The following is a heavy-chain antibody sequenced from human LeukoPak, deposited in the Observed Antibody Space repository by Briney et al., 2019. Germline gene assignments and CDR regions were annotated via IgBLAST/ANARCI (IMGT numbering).Heavy chain of an antibody. CDR3: AKDQNYYDSSGYLSLFYFDY. V-gene: IGHV3-23*01. CDR2: ISGSGGST. CDR1: GFTFSSYA. J-gene: IGHJ4*02. D-gene: IGHD3-22*01. Sequence: GGSLRLSCAASGFTFSSYAMSWVRQAPGKGLEWVSAISGSGGSTYYADSVKGRFTISRDNSKNTLYLQMNSLRAEDTAVYYCAKDQNYYDSSGYLSLFYFDYWGQGTLVTVSS.